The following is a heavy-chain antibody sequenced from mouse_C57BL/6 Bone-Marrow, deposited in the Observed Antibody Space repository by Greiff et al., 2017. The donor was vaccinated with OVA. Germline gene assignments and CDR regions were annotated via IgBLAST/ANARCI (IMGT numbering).Heavy chain of an antibody. CDR2: IDPENGDT. J-gene: IGHJ2*01. D-gene: IGHD2-1*01. CDR1: GFNIKDDY. CDR3: TSYGNFDY. Sequence: VQLKQSGAELVRPGASVKLSCTASGFNIKDDYMHWVKQRPEQGPEWIGWIDPENGDTEYASKFQGKATITADTSSNTAYLQLSSLTSEDTAVYYCTSYGNFDYWGQGTTLTVSS. V-gene: IGHV14-4*01.